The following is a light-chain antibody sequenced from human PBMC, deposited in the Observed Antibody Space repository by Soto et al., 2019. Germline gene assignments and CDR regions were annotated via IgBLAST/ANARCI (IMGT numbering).Light chain of an antibody. J-gene: IGLJ1*01. CDR2: GNS. CDR3: QSYDSSLSGYV. Sequence: QSVLTQPPSVSGAPGQRVTISCTGSSSNIGANYDVHWFQQLPGTAPKLLIYGNSNRPSGVPDRFSGSKSGTSASLALTGLQAEDEADYYCQSYDSSLSGYVFGTGTKLTV. V-gene: IGLV1-40*01. CDR1: SSNIGANYD.